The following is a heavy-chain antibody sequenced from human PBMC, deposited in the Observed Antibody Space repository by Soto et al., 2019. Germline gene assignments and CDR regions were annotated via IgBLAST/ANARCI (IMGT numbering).Heavy chain of an antibody. CDR2: IIPILGIA. Sequence: SVKVSCKASGGTFSSYTISWVRQAPGQGLEWMGRIIPILGIANYAQKFQGRVTITADKSTSTAYMELSSLRSEDTAVHYCARERYCSGGSCYGDDYWGQGTLVTVCS. CDR1: GGTFSSYT. J-gene: IGHJ4*02. V-gene: IGHV1-69*04. CDR3: ARERYCSGGSCYGDDY. D-gene: IGHD2-15*01.